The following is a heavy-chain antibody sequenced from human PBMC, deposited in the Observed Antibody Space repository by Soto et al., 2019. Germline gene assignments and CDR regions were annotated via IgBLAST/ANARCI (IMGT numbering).Heavy chain of an antibody. J-gene: IGHJ4*02. CDR1: GFTFSSHG. CDR3: AKVPPRVRGVILNYFDY. Sequence: GGSLRLSCVASGFTFSSHGMHWVRQAPGKGLEWVAGIRSDGSKNYADSVRGRFTISRDNTRNSLFLQLNSLRAEDTAVYYCAKVPPRVRGVILNYFDYWGQGSLVTVSS. V-gene: IGHV3-33*03. CDR2: IRSDGSK. D-gene: IGHD3-10*01.